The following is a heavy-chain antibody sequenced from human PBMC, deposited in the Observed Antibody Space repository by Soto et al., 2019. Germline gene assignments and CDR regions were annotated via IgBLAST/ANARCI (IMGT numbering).Heavy chain of an antibody. CDR1: GFSLSSSGVG. V-gene: IGHV2-5*02. Sequence: QITLKESGPTLVKPTQTLTLTCTIFGFSLSSSGVGVGWFLQPPGKALEWLALIYWVDAKRYSPSLKSRLTLTEDTAKNQVVITMTHMDPVDTATYYCAHRQTGFGESCDYWGQGTLVTVSS. D-gene: IGHD3-10*01. J-gene: IGHJ4*02. CDR2: IYWVDAK. CDR3: AHRQTGFGESCDY.